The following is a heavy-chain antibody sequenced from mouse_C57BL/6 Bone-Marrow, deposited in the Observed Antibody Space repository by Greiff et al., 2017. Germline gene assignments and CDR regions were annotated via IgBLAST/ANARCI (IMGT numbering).Heavy chain of an antibody. CDR1: GYTFTSYG. CDR2: IYPRSGNT. J-gene: IGHJ2*01. CDR3: ARGGA. Sequence: QVQLQQSGAELARPGASVKLSCKASGYTFTSYGISWVKQRTGQGLEWIGEIYPRSGNTYYNKKFKGKATLTADKSSSTAYMELRSLTSEDSAVYFCARGGAWGQGTTLTVSS. V-gene: IGHV1-81*01.